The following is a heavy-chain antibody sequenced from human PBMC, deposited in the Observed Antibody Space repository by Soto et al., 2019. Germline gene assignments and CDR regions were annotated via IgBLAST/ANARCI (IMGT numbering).Heavy chain of an antibody. CDR1: GYTFTSYG. CDR3: ARDRPSSYLGSSTLYYYGMDV. CDR2: ISAYNGNT. D-gene: IGHD2-2*01. V-gene: IGHV1-18*01. J-gene: IGHJ6*02. Sequence: ASVKVSCKASGYTFTSYGISWVRQAPGQGLEWMGWISAYNGNTNYAQKLQGRVTMTTDTSTSTAYMELRSLRSDDTAVYYCARDRPSSYLGSSTLYYYGMDVWGQGTTVTVSS.